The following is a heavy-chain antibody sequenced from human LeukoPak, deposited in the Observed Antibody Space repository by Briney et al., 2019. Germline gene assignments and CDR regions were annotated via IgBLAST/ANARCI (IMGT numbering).Heavy chain of an antibody. D-gene: IGHD5-18*01. Sequence: SETLSLTCAASGGSISSNNWWIWVRQSPEKGLEWVGEIYHDGSTNYNPSLKSRVTISMDKSKNQLSLKLNFVTAADTAVYYCARDRGGYTYSHDYWGQGTLVTVSS. CDR1: GGSISSNNW. CDR2: IYHDGST. CDR3: ARDRGGYTYSHDY. J-gene: IGHJ4*02. V-gene: IGHV4-4*02.